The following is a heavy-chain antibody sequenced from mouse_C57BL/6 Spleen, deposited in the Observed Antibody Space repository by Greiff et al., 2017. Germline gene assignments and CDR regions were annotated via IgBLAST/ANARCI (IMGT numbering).Heavy chain of an antibody. Sequence: QVQLQQSGPGLVQPSQSLSITCTVSGFSLTSYGVHWVRQSPGKGLEWLGVIWSGGSTDYNAAFISRLSISKDNSTSQVFFRMNSLQADDTDIYYCARGELGRAWFAYWGQGTLVTVSA. CDR2: IWSGGST. CDR3: ARGELGRAWFAY. J-gene: IGHJ3*01. D-gene: IGHD4-1*01. V-gene: IGHV2-2*01. CDR1: GFSLTSYG.